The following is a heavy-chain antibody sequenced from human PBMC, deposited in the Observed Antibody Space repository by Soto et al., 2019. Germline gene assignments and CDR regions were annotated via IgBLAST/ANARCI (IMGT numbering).Heavy chain of an antibody. J-gene: IGHJ6*02. CDR2: ISGSGGST. D-gene: IGHD3-10*01. CDR1: GFTFSSYA. Sequence: EVQVLESGGGLVQPGGSLRLSCAASGFTFSSYAMSWVRQAPGKGLEWVSAISGSGGSTYHADSVRGRFTISRDNSKNTLYLQMSSLRAEDTAVYYCAKDPSYGSGSYYYYYYGMDVWGQGTTVTVSS. CDR3: AKDPSYGSGSYYYYYYGMDV. V-gene: IGHV3-23*01.